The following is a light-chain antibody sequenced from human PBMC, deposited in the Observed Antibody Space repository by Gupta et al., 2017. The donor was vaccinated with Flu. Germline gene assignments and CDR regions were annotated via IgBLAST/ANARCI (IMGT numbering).Light chain of an antibody. CDR2: DES. Sequence: EIVLTQSPATLSLSPGERATLSCRASQSVSSYLAWYQQKPGQAPRLLIYDESNRAKGSTARCSGSGGGTDFNITIISREPEDCEVYYCQQLTNSHPSLTFGRGTKVDIK. J-gene: IGKJ4*01. CDR1: QSVSSY. CDR3: QQLTNSHPSLT. V-gene: IGKV3-11*01.